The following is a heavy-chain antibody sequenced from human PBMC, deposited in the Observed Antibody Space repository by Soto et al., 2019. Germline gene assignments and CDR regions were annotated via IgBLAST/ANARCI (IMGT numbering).Heavy chain of an antibody. J-gene: IGHJ6*02. V-gene: IGHV5-51*01. CDR1: GYSFTSYW. D-gene: IGHD2-15*01. CDR2: IYPGDSDT. CDR3: ARGWYPPYPSEDRYYYYGMDV. Sequence: GESLKISCKGSGYSFTSYWIGWVRQMPGKGLEWMGIIYPGDSDTRYSPSFQGQVTISADKSISTAYLQWSSLKASDTAMYYCARGWYPPYPSEDRYYYYGMDVWGQGTTVTVSS.